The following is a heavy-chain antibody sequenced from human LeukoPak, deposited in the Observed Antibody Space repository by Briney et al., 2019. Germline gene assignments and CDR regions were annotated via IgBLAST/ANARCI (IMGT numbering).Heavy chain of an antibody. D-gene: IGHD6-13*01. V-gene: IGHV4-59*08. CDR3: ARAYSSSWYWNWFDP. Sequence: SETLSLTCTVSGGSISSYYWSWIRQPPGKGLEWIGYIYYSGSTNYNPSLKSRVTISVDTSKNQFSLKMSSVTAADTAVYYCARAYSSSWYWNWFDPWGQGTLVTISS. CDR1: GGSISSYY. J-gene: IGHJ5*02. CDR2: IYYSGST.